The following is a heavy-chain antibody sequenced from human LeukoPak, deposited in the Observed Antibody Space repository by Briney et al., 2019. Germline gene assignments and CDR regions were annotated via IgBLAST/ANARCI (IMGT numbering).Heavy chain of an antibody. J-gene: IGHJ4*02. D-gene: IGHD5-24*01. CDR3: LKEGDGYNLENY. V-gene: IGHV3-23*01. CDR2: ISVTGSSP. CDR1: GFTFSSYW. Sequence: PGGSLRLSCAASGFTFSSYWMTWVRQAPGKGLEWVSGISVTGSSPYYADSVKGRFTIARDNPKNTLYLQMDSLRVEDTAVYYCLKEGDGYNLENYWGQGALVIVSS.